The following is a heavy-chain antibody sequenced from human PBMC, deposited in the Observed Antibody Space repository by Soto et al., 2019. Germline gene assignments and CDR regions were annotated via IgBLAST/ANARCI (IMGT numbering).Heavy chain of an antibody. CDR3: ARDRLGFGDLDS. V-gene: IGHV3-23*04. CDR1: GFTFNNHA. J-gene: IGHJ4*02. Sequence: EVHLAESGGRLVQPGGSLRLSCAASGFTFNNHAMTWVRQAPGKGLEWVATVSSGGGATYYADSVKGRFTVSRANSKNTVSLHMESLRADDTSRYYGARDRLGFGDLDSWGPGTLLTVSS. D-gene: IGHD3-10*01. CDR2: VSSGGGAT.